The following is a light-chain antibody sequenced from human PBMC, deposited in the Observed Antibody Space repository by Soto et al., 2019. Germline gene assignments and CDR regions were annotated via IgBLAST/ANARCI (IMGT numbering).Light chain of an antibody. CDR2: NNN. CDR1: SSNIGSNT. J-gene: IGLJ1*01. V-gene: IGLV1-44*01. Sequence: QSVLTQPPSASGTPGQRVTISCSGSSSNIGSNTVNWYQQLPGTAPKLLIYNNNHRPSGVPDRFSGSKSGTSASLAISGLQSEDEADYYCEAWDDSLNGLVFGTGTKLTVL. CDR3: EAWDDSLNGLV.